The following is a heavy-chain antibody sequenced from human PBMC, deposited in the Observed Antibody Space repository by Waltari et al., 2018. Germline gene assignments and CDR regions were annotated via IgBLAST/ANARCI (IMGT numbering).Heavy chain of an antibody. CDR2: IYNDGTK. J-gene: IGHJ4*02. CDR3: ATDGDGDCSLCLAQ. Sequence: EVQLVASGGGVIQPGGSLRLSCAASGFIVRTTYMSWVRQAQGKGLEWVSVIYNDGTKLYADSVKGRFTVSRDNSKNMVHLQMDSLRAEDTAVYYCATDGDGDCSLCLAQWGQGTLVTVSS. CDR1: GFIVRTTY. V-gene: IGHV3-53*01. D-gene: IGHD2-21*02.